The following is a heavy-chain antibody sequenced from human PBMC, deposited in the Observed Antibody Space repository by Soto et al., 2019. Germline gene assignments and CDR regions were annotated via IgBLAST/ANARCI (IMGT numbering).Heavy chain of an antibody. J-gene: IGHJ6*02. CDR1: GLTFSTYG. D-gene: IGHD1-1*01. CDR3: ARQRNGAGDV. V-gene: IGHV3-48*02. CDR2: ITSSTTI. Sequence: LVESEGGLVQPGGSLRLSCEASGLTFSTYGFNWVRQDPGKGLEWVSYITSSTTIYYADSVRGRFTTSRDNAKNSLYPQMNSLREEDTAVYYCARQRNGAGDVWGQGTTVTVSS.